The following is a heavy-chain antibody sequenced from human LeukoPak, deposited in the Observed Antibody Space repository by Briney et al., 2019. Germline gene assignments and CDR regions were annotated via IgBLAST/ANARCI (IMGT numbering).Heavy chain of an antibody. CDR2: ISSSSSSYI. J-gene: IGHJ4*02. V-gene: IGHV3-21*01. Sequence: GGSLRLSCAASGFTFSSYSMNWVRQAPGKGLEWVSSISSSSSSYIYYADSVKGRFTISRDNAKNSLYLQMNSLRAEDTAVYYCAREGGRYFDWLPFDYWGQGTLVTVSS. CDR3: AREGGRYFDWLPFDY. CDR1: GFTFSSYS. D-gene: IGHD3-9*01.